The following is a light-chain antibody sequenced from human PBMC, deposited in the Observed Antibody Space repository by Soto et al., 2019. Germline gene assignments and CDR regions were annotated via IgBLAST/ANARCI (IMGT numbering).Light chain of an antibody. V-gene: IGLV1-44*01. CDR2: TNN. CDR3: ASWDDSLNGYV. Sequence: QSVLTQPPSASGTPAQRVTISCSGGSSNIGSDTVNWYQHLPGTAPKLLIYTNNQRPSGVPDRFSGSKSGTSASLTISGLQSEDEAEYYCASWDDSLNGYVFGTGTKVTVL. J-gene: IGLJ1*01. CDR1: SSNIGSDT.